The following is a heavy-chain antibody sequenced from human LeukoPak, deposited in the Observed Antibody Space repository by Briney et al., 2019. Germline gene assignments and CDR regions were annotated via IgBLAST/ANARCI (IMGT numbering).Heavy chain of an antibody. CDR1: GGTFSSYA. Sequence: PVASVKVSCNASGGTFSSYAISWVRQAPGQGLVWMGRIIPIFGTANYAQKFQGRVTITTDESTSTAYMELSSLRSEDTAVYYCARDGSYYGSGSYPFDYWGQGTRDTVSS. J-gene: IGHJ4*02. CDR3: ARDGSYYGSGSYPFDY. V-gene: IGHV1-69*05. D-gene: IGHD3-10*01. CDR2: IIPIFGTA.